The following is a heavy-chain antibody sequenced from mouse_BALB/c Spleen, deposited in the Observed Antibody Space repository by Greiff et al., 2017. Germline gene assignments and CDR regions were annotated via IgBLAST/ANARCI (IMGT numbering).Heavy chain of an antibody. J-gene: IGHJ2*01. CDR3: NMITY. CDR2: IDPENGDT. D-gene: IGHD2-4*01. CDR1: GFNIKDYY. Sequence: VQLQQSGAELVRSGASVKLSCTASGFNIKDYYMHWVKQRPEQGLEWIGWIDPENGDTENAPKFQGKATMTADTSSNTAYLQLSSLTSEDTAVYYCNMITYWGQGTTRTVSS. V-gene: IGHV14-4*02.